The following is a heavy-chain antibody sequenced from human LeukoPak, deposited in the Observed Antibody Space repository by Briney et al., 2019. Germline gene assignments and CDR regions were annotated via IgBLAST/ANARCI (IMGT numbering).Heavy chain of an antibody. Sequence: SETLPLTCTVSGGSISSGGYYWSWIRQYPGQGLEWIGYIYYSGSTYYNPSLKSRVTISVDTSKNQFSLKLSSVTAADTAVYYCARTNYGGYLFDYWGQGALVTVSS. CDR2: IYYSGST. V-gene: IGHV4-31*03. CDR3: ARTNYGGYLFDY. D-gene: IGHD5-12*01. J-gene: IGHJ4*02. CDR1: GGSISSGGYY.